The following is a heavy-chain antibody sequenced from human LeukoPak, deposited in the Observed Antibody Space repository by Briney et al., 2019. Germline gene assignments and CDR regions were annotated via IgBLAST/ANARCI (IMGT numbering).Heavy chain of an antibody. CDR3: ARLYYDSSGYYQICYFDY. Sequence: SETLSLTCTVSGGSISSSRYYWGWIRQPPGKRLEWIGSIYYSGSTYYNPSLKSRVTISVDTSKNQFSLNLSSVTAADTAVYYCARLYYDSSGYYQICYFDYWGQGTLVTVSS. CDR2: IYYSGST. D-gene: IGHD3-22*01. CDR1: GGSISSSRYY. V-gene: IGHV4-39*01. J-gene: IGHJ4*02.